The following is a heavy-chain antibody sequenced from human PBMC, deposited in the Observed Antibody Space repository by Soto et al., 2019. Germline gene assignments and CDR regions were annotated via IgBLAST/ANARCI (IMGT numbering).Heavy chain of an antibody. CDR2: IYYSGST. J-gene: IGHJ4*02. CDR1: GGSISSGDYY. CDR3: ARSDTAMPFSPNPFDY. D-gene: IGHD5-18*01. Sequence: SETLSLTCTVSGGSISSGDYYWSWIRQPPGKGLEWIGYIYYSGSTYYNPSLKSRVTISVDTSKNQFSLKLSSVTAADTAVYYCARSDTAMPFSPNPFDYWGQGTLVTVSS. V-gene: IGHV4-30-4*01.